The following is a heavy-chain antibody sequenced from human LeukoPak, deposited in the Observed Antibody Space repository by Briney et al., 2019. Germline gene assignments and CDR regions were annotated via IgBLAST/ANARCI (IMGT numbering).Heavy chain of an antibody. Sequence: ASVKVSCRSSGYTFTDNHLYWVRRAPGQGLEWMGWIDPNSGGPNYAQKFQGRVTLARDTSISTAYMELSNLRSDDTAVYYCARERDISAFDLWGQGTMVTVSS. J-gene: IGHJ3*01. CDR2: IDPNSGGP. CDR1: GYTFTDNH. V-gene: IGHV1-2*02. CDR3: ARERDISAFDL.